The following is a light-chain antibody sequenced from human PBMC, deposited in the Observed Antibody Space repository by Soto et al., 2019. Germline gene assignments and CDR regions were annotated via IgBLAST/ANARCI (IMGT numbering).Light chain of an antibody. CDR1: TSNIANNY. V-gene: IGLV1-51*01. CDR2: DSN. CDR3: GTWDSSLTAGV. Sequence: QSLLTQPPSVSAAPGQKVTISCSGSTSNIANNYVSWYQHLPGTAPKLLIYDSNKRPSGIPDRFSGSKSGTSATLGITGLQTGDEADYYCGTWDSSLTAGVFGGGTKLTVL. J-gene: IGLJ2*01.